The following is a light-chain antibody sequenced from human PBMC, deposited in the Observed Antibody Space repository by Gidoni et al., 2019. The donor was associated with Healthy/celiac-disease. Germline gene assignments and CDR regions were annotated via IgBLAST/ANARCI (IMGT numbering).Light chain of an antibody. Sequence: DIQMTQSPSSLSASVGDRVPITCQASQYISNYLNWYQQKPGKAPKLLIYDAANLETGVPSRFSGSGSGTDFTFTISSLQPEDIATYYCQQYDNLFTFGPGTKVDIK. CDR1: QYISNY. V-gene: IGKV1-33*01. CDR2: DAA. J-gene: IGKJ3*01. CDR3: QQYDNLFT.